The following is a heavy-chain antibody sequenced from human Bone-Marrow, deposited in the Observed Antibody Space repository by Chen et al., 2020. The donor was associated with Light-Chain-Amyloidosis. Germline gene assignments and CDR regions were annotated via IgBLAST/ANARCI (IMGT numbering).Heavy chain of an antibody. Sequence: QVQLQQWGAGLLKPSETLSLTCAVYGGSFRGYYWSWIRQPPGKGLEWIGEINHSGSTNYNPSLKSRVTISVDTSKNQFSLKLSSVTAADTAVYYCARERRTHYYGSGSYTDVWGQGTTVTVSS. V-gene: IGHV4-34*01. J-gene: IGHJ6*02. CDR3: ARERRTHYYGSGSYTDV. CDR1: GGSFRGYY. D-gene: IGHD3-10*01. CDR2: INHSGST.